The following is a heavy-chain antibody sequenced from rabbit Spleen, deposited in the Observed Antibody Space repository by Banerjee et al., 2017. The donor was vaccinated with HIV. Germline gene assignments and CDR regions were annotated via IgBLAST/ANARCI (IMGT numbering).Heavy chain of an antibody. CDR1: GFSFSSSYY. Sequence: QEQLVESGGGLVQPEGSLTLTCTAAGFSFSSSYYICWVRQAPGKGPEWIACIYTGGTTYYASWAKGRFTISKASSTTVTLQMTSLTAADTATYFCARGYNNGATYGYVLALWGQGTLVTVS. V-gene: IGHV1S45*01. J-gene: IGHJ4*01. CDR3: ARGYNNGATYGYVLAL. D-gene: IGHD6-1*01. CDR2: IYTGGTT.